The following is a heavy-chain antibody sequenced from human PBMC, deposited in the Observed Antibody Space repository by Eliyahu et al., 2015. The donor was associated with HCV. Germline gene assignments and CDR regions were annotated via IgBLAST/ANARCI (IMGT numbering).Heavy chain of an antibody. D-gene: IGHD3-10*01. CDR1: GFTFSSYS. CDR3: ARVFQLWFREGSYFDY. V-gene: IGHV3-21*01. J-gene: IGHJ4*02. Sequence: EVQLVESGGGLVKPGGSLRLSCAASGFTFSSYSMNWVRQAPGKGLEWVSSISSSSSYIYYADSVKGRFTISRDNAKNSLYLQMNSLRAEDTAVYYCARVFQLWFREGSYFDYWGQGTLVTVSS. CDR2: ISSSSSYI.